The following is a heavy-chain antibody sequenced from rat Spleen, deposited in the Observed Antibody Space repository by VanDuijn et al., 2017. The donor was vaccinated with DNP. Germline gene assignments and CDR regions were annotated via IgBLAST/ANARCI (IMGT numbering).Heavy chain of an antibody. J-gene: IGHJ2*01. V-gene: IGHV5-7*01. CDR3: ARHPPYNNYFDY. D-gene: IGHD1-10*01. Sequence: EVQLVESGGGLVQPGRSLKLSCAASGFTFSDYYMAWVRQAPTKGLEWVATISYDGSSTYYRDSVKGRFTISRDNAKSTLYLQMDSLRSEDTATYYCARHPPYNNYFDYWGQGVMVTVSS. CDR1: GFTFSDYY. CDR2: ISYDGSST.